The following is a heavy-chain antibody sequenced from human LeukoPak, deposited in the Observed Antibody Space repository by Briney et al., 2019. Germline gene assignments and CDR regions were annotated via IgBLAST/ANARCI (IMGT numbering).Heavy chain of an antibody. J-gene: IGHJ4*02. CDR2: IYYSGTT. D-gene: IGHD1-26*01. V-gene: IGHV4-39*01. CDR3: ARVANRTIVGATTGNFDY. Sequence: SETLSLTCTVSGGSISSSSYYWGWIRQPPGKGLGWIGTIYYSGTTYYNPSLKSRVTISVDTSKNQFSLKLSSVTAADTAVYYCARVANRTIVGATTGNFDYWGQGTLVTVSS. CDR1: GGSISSSSYY.